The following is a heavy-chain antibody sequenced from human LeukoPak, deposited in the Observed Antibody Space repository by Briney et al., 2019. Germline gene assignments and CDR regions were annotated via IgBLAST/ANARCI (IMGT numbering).Heavy chain of an antibody. D-gene: IGHD3-9*01. CDR1: GFTFDDYA. Sequence: GGSLRLSCAASGFTFDDYAMHWVRQAPGKGLEWVSGISWNSGSMGYADSVKGRFTISRDNAKNSLYLQMNSLRAEDTALYYCAKDTGDTYYYGMDVWGQGTTVTVSS. CDR3: AKDTGDTYYYGMDV. J-gene: IGHJ6*02. CDR2: ISWNSGSM. V-gene: IGHV3-9*01.